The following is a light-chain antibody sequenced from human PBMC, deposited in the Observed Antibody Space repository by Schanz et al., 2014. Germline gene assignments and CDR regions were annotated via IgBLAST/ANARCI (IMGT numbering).Light chain of an antibody. CDR2: GGS. CDR3: QQRSNWPPAL. Sequence: FFPQSPGTLSFSPGERSPLSCRSRQYVVGLSFSWYRQKPGQAPRLLVYGGSLRVEDIPDRVSGSGSGKEFTLTISSLEPEEGGGGGCQQRSNWPPALFGEGARLEIK. J-gene: IGKJ5*01. CDR1: QYVVGLS. V-gene: IGKV3D-20*02.